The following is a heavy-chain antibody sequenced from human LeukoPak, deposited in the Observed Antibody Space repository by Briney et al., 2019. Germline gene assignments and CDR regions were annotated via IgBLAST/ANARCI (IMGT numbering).Heavy chain of an antibody. J-gene: IGHJ4*02. D-gene: IGHD3-22*01. CDR1: GFTFSSYG. CDR2: ISYDGSNK. Sequence: RPEGSLRLSCAASGFTFSSYGMHWVRQAPGKGLEWVAVISYDGSNKYYADSVKGRFTISRDNSKNTLYLQMNSLRAEDTAVYYCAKDSSGSPFDYWGQGTLVTVSS. CDR3: AKDSSGSPFDY. V-gene: IGHV3-30*18.